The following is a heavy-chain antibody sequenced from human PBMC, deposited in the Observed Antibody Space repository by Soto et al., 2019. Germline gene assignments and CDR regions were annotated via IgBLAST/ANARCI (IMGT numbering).Heavy chain of an antibody. CDR2: INHSGST. J-gene: IGHJ6*02. CDR1: GGSFSGYY. D-gene: IGHD6-6*01. Sequence: SETLSLTCTLYGGSFSGYYWSWIRQPPGKGLEWIGEINHSGSTNYGPSLKRRVSISVDTSKDKSSLNLSSVTAADTAVYYCASGKTRTARPSLRYYYYGLDVWGQGTTVTVSS. CDR3: ASGKTRTARPSLRYYYYGLDV. V-gene: IGHV4-34*01.